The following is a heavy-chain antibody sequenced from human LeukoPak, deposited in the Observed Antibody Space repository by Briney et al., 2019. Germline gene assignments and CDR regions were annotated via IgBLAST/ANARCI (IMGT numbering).Heavy chain of an antibody. CDR2: IEPSDYYK. D-gene: IGHD6-13*01. Sequence: GASLKISCKGSGYRFNSYWISWGRPMPGKGVGWMGRIEPSDYYKKYSASFEGHVTISADKSISTAFLQWSSLKASDTAMYYCARLRSSWYGTHFDYWGQGTLVTVSS. V-gene: IGHV5-10-1*01. CDR3: ARLRSSWYGTHFDY. CDR1: GYRFNSYW. J-gene: IGHJ4*02.